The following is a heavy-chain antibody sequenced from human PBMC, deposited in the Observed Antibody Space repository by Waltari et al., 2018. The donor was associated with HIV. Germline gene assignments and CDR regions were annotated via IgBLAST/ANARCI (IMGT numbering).Heavy chain of an antibody. CDR2: ISSSGNTA. D-gene: IGHD3-3*01. V-gene: IGHV3-11*01. Sequence: QVQLVESGGGLVKPGGSLRLSCAASGFTFSDHYMSRIRQAPGKGLGGVTLISSSGNTANYAGSVKGVFTISRDNAKTALVPEMNSLRSDDTAVYYCAGVKKGTYEFWSGGGDGFWGQGTRGTVSS. J-gene: IGHJ4*02. CDR1: GFTFSDHY. CDR3: AGVKKGTYEFWSGGGDGF.